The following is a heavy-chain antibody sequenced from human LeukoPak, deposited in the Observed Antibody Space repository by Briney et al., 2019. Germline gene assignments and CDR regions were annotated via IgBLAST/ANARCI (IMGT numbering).Heavy chain of an antibody. J-gene: IGHJ6*02. CDR3: ARRWGPYYYGSGSYSDV. Sequence: GGSLRLSCAASGFTFSSYSMNWVRQAPGKGLEWVSYISSSSSTIYYADSVKGRFTISRDNAKNSLYLQMNSLRAEDTAVYYCARRWGPYYYGSGSYSDVWGQGTTVTVSS. CDR2: ISSSSSTI. V-gene: IGHV3-48*04. D-gene: IGHD3-10*01. CDR1: GFTFSSYS.